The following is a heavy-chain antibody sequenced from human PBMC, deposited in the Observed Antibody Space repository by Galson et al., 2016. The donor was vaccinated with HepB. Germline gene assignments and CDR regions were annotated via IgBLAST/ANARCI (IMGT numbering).Heavy chain of an antibody. J-gene: IGHJ5*02. CDR3: ARSVPIAVAGNRWFDP. D-gene: IGHD6-19*01. Sequence: SVKVSCKASGHTFYNYGISWVRQAPGQGLEWMGWINPYNGNTKYAQKVQGRVTMTTDTSTTTAYMELRSLRPDDTAVYYCARSVPIAVAGNRWFDPWGQGTLVTVSS. CDR2: INPYNGNT. V-gene: IGHV1-18*04. CDR1: GHTFYNYG.